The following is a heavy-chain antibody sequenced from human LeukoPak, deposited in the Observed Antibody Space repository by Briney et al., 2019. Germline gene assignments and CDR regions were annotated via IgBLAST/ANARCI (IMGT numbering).Heavy chain of an antibody. Sequence: GGSLRLSYAASGFTFSTHWMSWVRQAPGKELEWVANMKQDGSDKYYVDSVKGRFTISRDNAKNSLFLQMNSLRAEDTAVYYCARACYYDSSGYCHDAFDIWGQGTMVTVSS. CDR2: MKQDGSDK. CDR3: ARACYYDSSGYCHDAFDI. J-gene: IGHJ3*02. D-gene: IGHD3-22*01. V-gene: IGHV3-7*01. CDR1: GFTFSTHW.